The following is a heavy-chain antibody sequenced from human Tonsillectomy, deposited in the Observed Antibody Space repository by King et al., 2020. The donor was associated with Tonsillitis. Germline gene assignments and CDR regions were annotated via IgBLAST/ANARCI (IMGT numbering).Heavy chain of an antibody. CDR3: ARMRYSGSYGGPNYYYYYGMDV. Sequence: QLVQSGAEVKKPGSSVKVSCKASGGTFSSYAISWVRQAPGQGLEWMGGIIPIFGTANYAQKFQGRVTITADESTSTAYMELSSLRSEDTAVYYCARMRYSGSYGGPNYYYYYGMDVWGPGTTVTVSS. D-gene: IGHD1-26*01. V-gene: IGHV1-69*12. J-gene: IGHJ6*02. CDR1: GGTFSSYA. CDR2: IIPIFGTA.